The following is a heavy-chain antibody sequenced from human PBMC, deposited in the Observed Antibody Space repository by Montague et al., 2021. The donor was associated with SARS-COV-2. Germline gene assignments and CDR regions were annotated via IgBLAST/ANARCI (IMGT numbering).Heavy chain of an antibody. V-gene: IGHV4-38-2*02. Sequence: SETLSLTCTVPGYSISSGYYWGWIRQPPGKGLEWIGSIYHSGSTYYNPSLKSRVTISVDTSKNQFSLKLSSVTAADTAVYYCARERRYCSGGSCYSGWFDPWGQGTLVTVSS. CDR1: GYSISSGYY. D-gene: IGHD2-15*01. CDR2: IYHSGST. J-gene: IGHJ5*02. CDR3: ARERRYCSGGSCYSGWFDP.